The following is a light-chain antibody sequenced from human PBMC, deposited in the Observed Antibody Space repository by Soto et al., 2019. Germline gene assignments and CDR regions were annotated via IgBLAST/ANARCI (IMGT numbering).Light chain of an antibody. V-gene: IGKV3D-15*01. Sequence: EIVMTQSPATLSVSPGERATLSCRASQSVSSNLAWYQQKPGQAPRLLIYDASTRATGIPARFSGSGSGTEFTLTISSRQSEDFAVYYCQQYNKWPLTFGGGTKVDIK. CDR1: QSVSSN. J-gene: IGKJ4*01. CDR2: DAS. CDR3: QQYNKWPLT.